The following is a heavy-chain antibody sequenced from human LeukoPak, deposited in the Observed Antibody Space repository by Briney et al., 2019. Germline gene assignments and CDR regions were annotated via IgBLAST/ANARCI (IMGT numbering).Heavy chain of an antibody. CDR1: GYSFTSYW. CDR2: IYPGDSDT. V-gene: IGHV5-51*01. CDR3: ARGPYDIHPYYFDY. Sequence: SGASLKISCKGSGYSFTSYWIGWVRQVPGKGLEWMGIIYPGDSDTRYSPSFQGQVTISADKSISTAYLQWSSLKASDTAMYYCARGPYDIHPYYFDYWGQGTLVTVSP. J-gene: IGHJ4*02. D-gene: IGHD3-9*01.